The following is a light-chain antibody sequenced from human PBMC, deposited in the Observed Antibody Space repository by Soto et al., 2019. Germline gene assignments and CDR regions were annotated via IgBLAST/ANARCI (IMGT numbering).Light chain of an antibody. CDR1: SSDVGGYNY. V-gene: IGLV2-14*01. CDR2: EVS. CDR3: SSYTSSSTLEGV. J-gene: IGLJ1*01. Sequence: QSALTQPASVSGPPGQSITISCTGTSSDVGGYNYVSWYQQHPGKAPKLMIYEVSNRPSGVSNRFSGSKSGNTASLTISGLQAEDEADYYCSSYTSSSTLEGVFGTGTKVTVL.